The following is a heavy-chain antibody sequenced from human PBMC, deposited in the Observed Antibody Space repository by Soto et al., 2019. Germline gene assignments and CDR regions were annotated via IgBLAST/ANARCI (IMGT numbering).Heavy chain of an antibody. D-gene: IGHD1-26*01. Sequence: QITLKESGPTLVKSTQTLTLTCTFSGFSLSTSGVGVGWIRQPPGEALEWLALIYWDDDKRYSPSLESRLTITKDTSNTQVVLTLTNMDPVDTATYYCARTYYRSSVYYFDYWGQGTLVTVSS. V-gene: IGHV2-5*02. CDR1: GFSLSTSGVG. CDR3: ARTYYRSSVYYFDY. J-gene: IGHJ4*02. CDR2: IYWDDDK.